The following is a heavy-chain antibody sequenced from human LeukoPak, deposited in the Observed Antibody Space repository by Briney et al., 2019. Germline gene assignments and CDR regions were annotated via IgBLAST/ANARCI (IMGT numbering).Heavy chain of an antibody. CDR1: GGSISSYY. D-gene: IGHD6-19*01. CDR3: ARRTVAGTLDY. V-gene: IGHV4-59*08. J-gene: IGHJ4*02. Sequence: SEILSLTCTVSGGSISSYYWSWIRQPPGKGLEWIGYIYYSGSTNYNPSLKSRVTISVDTSKNQFSLKLSSVTAADTAVYYCARRTVAGTLDYWGQGTLVTVSS. CDR2: IYYSGST.